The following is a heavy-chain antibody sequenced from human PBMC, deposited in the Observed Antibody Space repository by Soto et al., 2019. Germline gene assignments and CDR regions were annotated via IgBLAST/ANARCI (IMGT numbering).Heavy chain of an antibody. D-gene: IGHD3-16*02. CDR1: GFRLRYSF. Sequence: GGSLRLSCVASGFRLRYSFMPWVRQAPGKGLECVSGHSASNGATYYADSVKGRFTISRDNSKNTLYLQMNSLRAEDTAVYYCARGRLRLGEVSLSYVFFDSWGQGTVVTVSS. CDR2: HSASNGAT. J-gene: IGHJ4*02. CDR3: ARGRLRLGEVSLSYVFFDS. V-gene: IGHV3-23*01.